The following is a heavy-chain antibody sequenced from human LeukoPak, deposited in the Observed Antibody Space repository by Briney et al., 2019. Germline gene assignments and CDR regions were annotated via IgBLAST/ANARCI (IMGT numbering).Heavy chain of an antibody. D-gene: IGHD6-19*01. J-gene: IGHJ3*02. CDR1: GYTFTSYG. CDR2: ISAYNGNT. CDR3: ARIPCSSGWFDAFDI. Sequence: ASVRVSCKASGYTFTSYGISWVRQAPGQGLERMGWISAYNGNTNYAQKLQGRVTMTTDTSTSTAYMELRSLRSDDTAVYYCARIPCSSGWFDAFDIWGQGTMVTVSS. V-gene: IGHV1-18*04.